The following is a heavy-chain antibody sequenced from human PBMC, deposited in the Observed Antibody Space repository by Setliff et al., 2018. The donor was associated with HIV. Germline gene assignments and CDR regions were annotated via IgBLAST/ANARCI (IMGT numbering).Heavy chain of an antibody. J-gene: IGHJ4*02. D-gene: IGHD2-21*02. CDR2: ISAYNGNT. V-gene: IGHV1-18*01. CDR1: GYTFTNFG. Sequence: ASVKVSCKASGYTFTNFGISWVRQAPGQGLEWMGWISAYNGNTNYAQKLQGRVTMTTDTSTSIAYMELSSLRSEDTAVYYCAREVTAIRYFDYWGQGTLVTVSS. CDR3: AREVTAIRYFDY.